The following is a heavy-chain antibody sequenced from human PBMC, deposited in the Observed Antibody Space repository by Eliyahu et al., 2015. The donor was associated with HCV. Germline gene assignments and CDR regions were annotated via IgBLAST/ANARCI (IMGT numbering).Heavy chain of an antibody. D-gene: IGHD2-2*01. CDR2: IYWDDDK. CDR1: GFSLSTSGVG. J-gene: IGHJ5*02. CDR3: THNLYCSSTSCPMWNNWFDP. V-gene: IGHV2-5*02. Sequence: QITLKESGPTLVKPTQTLTLTCTFSGFSLSTSGVGVGWIRQPPGKALEWLALIYWDDDKRYSPSLKSRLTITKDTSKNQVVLTMTNMDPVDTATYYCTHNLYCSSTSCPMWNNWFDPWGQGTLVTVSS.